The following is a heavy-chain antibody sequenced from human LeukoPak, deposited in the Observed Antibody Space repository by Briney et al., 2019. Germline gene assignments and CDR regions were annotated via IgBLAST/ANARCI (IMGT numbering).Heavy chain of an antibody. V-gene: IGHV5-51*01. CDR3: ARRSRDYDILTAPDFDY. D-gene: IGHD3-9*01. CDR2: IYPGDSDT. J-gene: IGHJ4*02. Sequence: GESLKISCKGSGYSFTSYWIGWVRQMPGKGLEWMGIIYPGDSDTRYGPSFQGQVTISADKSISTAYLQWSSLKASDTAMYYCARRSRDYDILTAPDFDYWGQGTLVTVSS. CDR1: GYSFTSYW.